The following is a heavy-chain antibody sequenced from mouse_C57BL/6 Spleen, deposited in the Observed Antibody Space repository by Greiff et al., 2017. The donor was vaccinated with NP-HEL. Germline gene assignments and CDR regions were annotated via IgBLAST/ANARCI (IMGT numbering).Heavy chain of an antibody. CDR2: IYPRSGNT. Sequence: VQLQQSGAELARPGASVKLSCKASGYTFTSYGISWVKQRTGQGLEWIGEIYPRSGNTYYNEKFKGKATLTADKSSSTAYMELRSLTSEDSAVYFCAREGSSSSYYYAMDYWGQGTSVTVSS. CDR3: AREGSSSSYYYAMDY. CDR1: GYTFTSYG. V-gene: IGHV1-81*01. D-gene: IGHD1-1*01. J-gene: IGHJ4*01.